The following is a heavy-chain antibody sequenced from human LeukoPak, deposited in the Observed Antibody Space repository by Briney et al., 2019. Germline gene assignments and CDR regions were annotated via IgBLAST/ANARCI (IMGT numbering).Heavy chain of an antibody. J-gene: IGHJ4*02. Sequence: SETLSLTCAVYGGSFSGYYWSWIRPPPGKGLEWIGEINHSGSTNYNPSLKSRVTISVDTSKNQFSLKLSSVTAADTAVYYCASSDGDYYFDYWGQGTLVTVSS. CDR2: INHSGST. CDR3: ASSDGDYYFDY. CDR1: GGSFSGYY. D-gene: IGHD4-17*01. V-gene: IGHV4-34*01.